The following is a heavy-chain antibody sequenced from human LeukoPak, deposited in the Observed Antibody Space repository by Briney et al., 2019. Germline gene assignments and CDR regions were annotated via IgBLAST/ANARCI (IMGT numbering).Heavy chain of an antibody. Sequence: ETLSLTCAVSGYSISTDYHWGWIRQPPGTGLEWIGSMHHSGSTYYSPSLKSRVTISVDTSKNQVSLKLNSVTAADTAVYYCARDRSYYTFDYWGQGTLVTVSA. CDR1: GYSISTDYH. CDR3: ARDRSYYTFDY. J-gene: IGHJ4*02. V-gene: IGHV4-38-2*02. D-gene: IGHD3-10*01. CDR2: MHHSGST.